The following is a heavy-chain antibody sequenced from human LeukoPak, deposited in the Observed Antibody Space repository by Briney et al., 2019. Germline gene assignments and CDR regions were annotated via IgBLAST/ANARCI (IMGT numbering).Heavy chain of an antibody. CDR2: IYYSGST. CDR1: GGSISSSSYY. V-gene: IGHV4-39*01. Sequence: SETLSLTCTVSGGSISSSSYYWGWIRQPPGKGLEWIGSIYYSGSTYYNPSLKSRVTISVDTSKNQFSLKLSSVTAADTAVYYCARCAVVVVAATGPYDAFDIWGQGTMVTVSS. D-gene: IGHD2-15*01. J-gene: IGHJ3*02. CDR3: ARCAVVVVAATGPYDAFDI.